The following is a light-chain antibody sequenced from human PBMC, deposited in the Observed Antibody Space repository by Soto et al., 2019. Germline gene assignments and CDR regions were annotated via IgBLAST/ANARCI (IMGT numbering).Light chain of an antibody. Sequence: QSVLTQPASVSGSPGQSITISCTGASSDVGSYNLVSWYQQHPGKAPKLMIYEGSKRPSGVSNRFSGSKSGTSASLAISGLQAEDEADYYCQSYDSSLIGWVFGTGTKVTVL. CDR3: QSYDSSLIGWV. CDR2: EGS. J-gene: IGLJ1*01. CDR1: SSDVGSYNL. V-gene: IGLV2-14*02.